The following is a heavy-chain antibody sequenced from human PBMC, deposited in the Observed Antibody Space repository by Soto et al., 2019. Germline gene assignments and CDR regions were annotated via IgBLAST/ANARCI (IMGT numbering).Heavy chain of an antibody. CDR1: GFTFDDYA. V-gene: IGHV3-43D*03. CDR3: AKDIDDCGGDCYSGAVDI. D-gene: IGHD2-21*02. Sequence: GGSLRLSCAASGFTFDDYAMHWVRQAPGKGLEWVSLISWDGGSTYYADSVKGRFTISRDNSKNSLYLQMNSLRAEDTALYYCAKDIDDCGGDCYSGAVDIWGQGTMVTVSS. CDR2: ISWDGGST. J-gene: IGHJ3*02.